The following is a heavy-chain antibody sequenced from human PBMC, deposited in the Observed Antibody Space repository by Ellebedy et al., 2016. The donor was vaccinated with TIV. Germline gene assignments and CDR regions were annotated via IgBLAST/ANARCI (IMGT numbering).Heavy chain of an antibody. CDR3: ARWNEGFDY. Sequence: MPSETLSLTCTVSSGSISGYYWNWIRQPPGKGLEWIGYIYYSGHTDYNRSLKSRVTMSVDTSKNQLSLKLSSVTAADTAVYLCARWNEGFDYWGQGTLVTVSS. CDR2: IYYSGHT. J-gene: IGHJ4*02. CDR1: SGSISGYY. V-gene: IGHV4-59*08. D-gene: IGHD1-1*01.